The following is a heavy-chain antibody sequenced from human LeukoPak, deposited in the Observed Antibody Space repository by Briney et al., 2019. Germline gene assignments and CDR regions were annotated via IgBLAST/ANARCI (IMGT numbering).Heavy chain of an antibody. CDR2: ISGRDGST. V-gene: IGHV3-23*01. CDR3: AKSGGVRFDP. Sequence: PGGSLRLSCAASGFAFSSYSMNWVRQTPGKGLEWVSAISGRDGSTYYADSVKGRFSISRDNSKNTLYLQMNSLRAEDTAIYYCAKSGGVRFDPWGQGTLVTVSS. D-gene: IGHD3-16*01. CDR1: GFAFSSYS. J-gene: IGHJ5*02.